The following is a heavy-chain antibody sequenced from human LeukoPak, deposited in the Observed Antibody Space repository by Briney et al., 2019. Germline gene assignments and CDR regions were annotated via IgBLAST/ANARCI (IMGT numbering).Heavy chain of an antibody. J-gene: IGHJ4*02. Sequence: GGSLRLSCAASGFTFNNYAMSWVRQAPGKGLEWVSAISGSGGTTYYADPLKGRFNISRDNSKNTLYLQMNSLRAEDTALYYCAKDGIGGIYYDSSGYFDYWGQGTLVTVSS. V-gene: IGHV3-23*01. CDR2: ISGSGGTT. D-gene: IGHD3-22*01. CDR1: GFTFNNYA. CDR3: AKDGIGGIYYDSSGYFDY.